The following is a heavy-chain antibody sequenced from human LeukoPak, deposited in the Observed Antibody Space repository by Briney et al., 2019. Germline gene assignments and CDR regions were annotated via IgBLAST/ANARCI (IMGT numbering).Heavy chain of an antibody. V-gene: IGHV3-23*01. CDR2: ITGSGCST. Sequence: GGSLRLPCAASGFPLSSYAMSWVRQAPGKGLEWVSAITGSGCSTYYPDSEKRRFTISRDNSKHTLHLQMHGLRAEHTAVYYCAKDAAVAGLFYYWGEGRLVTVSS. CDR1: GFPLSSYA. D-gene: IGHD6-19*01. CDR3: AKDAAVAGLFYY. J-gene: IGHJ4*02.